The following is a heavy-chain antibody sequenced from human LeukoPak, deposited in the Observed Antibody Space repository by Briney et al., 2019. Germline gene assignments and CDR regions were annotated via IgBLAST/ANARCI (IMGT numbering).Heavy chain of an antibody. J-gene: IGHJ5*02. V-gene: IGHV3-23*01. CDR3: AKHFLSTGGSIT. Sequence: GGSLRLSCAASGFTFSDYEMNWIRQAPGKGLEWVSVITGSGGITYYADSVKGRFTISRDNSKNTVHLQMNSLRAEDTAVYYCAKHFLSTGGSITWGRGTLVTVSS. CDR2: ITGSGGIT. D-gene: IGHD2-15*01. CDR1: GFTFSDYE.